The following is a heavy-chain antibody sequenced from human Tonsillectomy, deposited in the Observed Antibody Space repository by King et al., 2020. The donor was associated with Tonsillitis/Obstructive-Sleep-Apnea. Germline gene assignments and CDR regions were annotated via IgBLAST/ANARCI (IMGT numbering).Heavy chain of an antibody. Sequence: VQLPQWGAGLLKPSETLSLTCAVYGGSFSGYYWSWIRQPPGKGLEWIGEINHSGSTNYNPSLKSRVTISVDTSKNQLSLKLSSVTAADTAVYYCVRETSYYNSSGGYYYYYYMDDWGKGTTVTVSS. V-gene: IGHV4-34*01. CDR3: VRETSYYNSSGGYYYYYYMDD. J-gene: IGHJ6*03. D-gene: IGHD3-22*01. CDR2: INHSGST. CDR1: GGSFSGYY.